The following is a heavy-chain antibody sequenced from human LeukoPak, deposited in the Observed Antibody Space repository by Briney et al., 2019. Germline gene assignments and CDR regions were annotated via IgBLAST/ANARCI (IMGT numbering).Heavy chain of an antibody. CDR3: ARKRYDASWYTDY. D-gene: IGHD6-13*01. CDR1: GFNFSDHY. Sequence: GGSLRLSCAASGFNFSDHYMSWVRQAPGKGLEWVSYISSRSSVIKYGDSVRGRFTVSRDNAKNSLYLHMNSLRAADTAVYYCARKRYDASWYTDYWGQGTLVTVSS. CDR2: ISSRSSVI. J-gene: IGHJ4*02. V-gene: IGHV3-11*01.